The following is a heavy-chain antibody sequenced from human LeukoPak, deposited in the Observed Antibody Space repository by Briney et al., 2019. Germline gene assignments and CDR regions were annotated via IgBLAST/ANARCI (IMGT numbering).Heavy chain of an antibody. CDR1: GGSISSYY. J-gene: IGHJ3*02. Sequence: SETLSLTCTVSGGSISSYYWSWIRQPPGKGLEWIGYIYYSGSTNYNPSLKSRVTISVDTSKNQFSLKLSSVTAADTAVYYCARRRADYGDYVVAFDIWGQGTMVTVSS. V-gene: IGHV4-59*08. CDR2: IYYSGST. CDR3: ARRRADYGDYVVAFDI. D-gene: IGHD4-17*01.